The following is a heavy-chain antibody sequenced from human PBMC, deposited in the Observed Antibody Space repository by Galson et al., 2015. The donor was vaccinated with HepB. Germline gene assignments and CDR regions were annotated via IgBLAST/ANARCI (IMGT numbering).Heavy chain of an antibody. CDR1: GFTFSNYW. V-gene: IGHV3-74*01. D-gene: IGHD6-13*01. Sequence: SLRLSCAASGFTFSNYWMHWVRQAPGKGLVWVSRINSDGSSASYADSVKGRFTISRDNAKNTLYLQMNSLRAEDPAVYYCARPSYSSSWYAGYFQHWGQGTLVTVSS. J-gene: IGHJ1*01. CDR3: ARPSYSSSWYAGYFQH. CDR2: INSDGSSA.